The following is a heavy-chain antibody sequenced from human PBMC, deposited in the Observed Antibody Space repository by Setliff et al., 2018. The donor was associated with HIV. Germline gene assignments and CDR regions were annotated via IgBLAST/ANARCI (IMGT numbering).Heavy chain of an antibody. CDR3: ASAKGLNY. CDR1: GSTFSNYW. Sequence: GGSLRLSCAASGSTFSNYWMGWVRQTPGKGLEWVANIKQDGSDKFYVGSVRGRFTVSRDNAKNSLFLQMNSLRVEDTAVYYCASAKGLNYWGQGAQVTVSS. V-gene: IGHV3-7*01. CDR2: IKQDGSDK. J-gene: IGHJ4*02.